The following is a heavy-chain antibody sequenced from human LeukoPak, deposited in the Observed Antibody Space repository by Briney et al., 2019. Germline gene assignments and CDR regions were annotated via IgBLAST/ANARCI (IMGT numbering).Heavy chain of an antibody. CDR1: GDSMIDNNFY. Sequence: SETLSLTCTVSGDSMIDNNFYWGWTRQSPQKGLEWIASIYYNGRSLYNPSLRSRVTISLDAPKNQIFLKLSSVTAADTAVNYCTKDSFGAVRDSWGRGILVTVSS. J-gene: IGHJ5*02. CDR3: TKDSFGAVRDS. CDR2: IYYNGRS. V-gene: IGHV4-39*07. D-gene: IGHD1-26*01.